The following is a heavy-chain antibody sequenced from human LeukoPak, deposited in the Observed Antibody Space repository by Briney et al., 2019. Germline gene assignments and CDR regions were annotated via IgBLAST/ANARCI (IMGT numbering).Heavy chain of an antibody. J-gene: IGHJ4*02. CDR3: ARGSYDYVWGSYPLGDY. Sequence: SVKVSCKASGGTFSSYAISWVRQAPGQGLEWMGRIIPILGIANYAQKFQGRVTITADKSTSTAYMELSSLRSVDTAVYYCARGSYDYVWGSYPLGDYWGQGTLVTVSS. D-gene: IGHD3-16*02. CDR1: GGTFSSYA. CDR2: IIPILGIA. V-gene: IGHV1-69*04.